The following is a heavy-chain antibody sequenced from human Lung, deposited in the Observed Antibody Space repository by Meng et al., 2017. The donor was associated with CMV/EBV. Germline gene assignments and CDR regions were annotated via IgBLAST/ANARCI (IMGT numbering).Heavy chain of an antibody. J-gene: IGHJ4*02. Sequence: ASVXVSXXASGYTFTSYDINWVRQATGQGLEWMGWMNPNSGNTGYAQNFQGRVTMTRNTSISTVYMELSGLRSEDTAVYYCARRRGGSSWGEFDYWGQGTLVTVSS. D-gene: IGHD6-6*01. V-gene: IGHV1-8*01. CDR1: GYTFTSYD. CDR2: MNPNSGNT. CDR3: ARRRGGSSWGEFDY.